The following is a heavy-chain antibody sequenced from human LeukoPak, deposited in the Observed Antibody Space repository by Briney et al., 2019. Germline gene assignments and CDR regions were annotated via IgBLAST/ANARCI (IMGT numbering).Heavy chain of an antibody. J-gene: IGHJ4*02. D-gene: IGHD3-3*01. CDR2: ISAYNGNT. V-gene: IGHV1-18*01. CDR1: SYTFTSYG. CDR3: ARQTDFRSGYYGLDY. Sequence: ASVKVSCKASSYTFTSYGISWVRQAPGQGLEWMGWISAYNGNTNYAQKLQGRVTMTTDTSTSTAYMELRSLRSDDTAVYYCARQTDFRSGYYGLDYWGQGTLVTVSS.